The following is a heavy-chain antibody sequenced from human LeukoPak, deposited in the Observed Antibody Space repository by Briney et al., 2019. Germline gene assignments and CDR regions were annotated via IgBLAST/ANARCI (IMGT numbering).Heavy chain of an antibody. Sequence: GGSLRLSCAASGFTFSSYAMSWVRQAPGKGLEWVSAICGSGGSTYYADSVKGRFTISRDNSKNTLYLQMNSLRAEDTAVYYCAKDPGRDYDFWSGYSYYYGMDVWGQGTTVTVSS. J-gene: IGHJ6*02. CDR3: AKDPGRDYDFWSGYSYYYGMDV. D-gene: IGHD3-3*01. V-gene: IGHV3-23*01. CDR1: GFTFSSYA. CDR2: ICGSGGST.